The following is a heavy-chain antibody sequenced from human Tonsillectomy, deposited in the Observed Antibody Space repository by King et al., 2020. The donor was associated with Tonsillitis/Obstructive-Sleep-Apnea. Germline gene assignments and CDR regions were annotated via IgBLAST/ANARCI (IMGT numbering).Heavy chain of an antibody. J-gene: IGHJ4*02. CDR3: ARGSVEQDWAFDY. CDR2: IDHSGST. V-gene: IGHV4-34*01. D-gene: IGHD3/OR15-3a*01. Sequence: VQLQQWGAGLLRPSETLSLTCGVYGGSFNGYYWTWNRKTPGKGLEWIGEIDHSGSTNNNPSLKSRVTISVDTSKNQFSLNLNSVTAEDTAIYYCARGSVEQDWAFDYWGQGTLVTVSS. CDR1: GGSFNGYY.